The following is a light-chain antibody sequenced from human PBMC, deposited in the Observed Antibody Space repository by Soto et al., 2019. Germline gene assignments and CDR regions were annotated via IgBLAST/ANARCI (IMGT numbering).Light chain of an antibody. V-gene: IGLV2-23*02. CDR2: EVT. Sequence: QSALTQPASVSGSPGQSITISCTGTSSDVGSYNLVSWYQQYPSKAPKLMIYEVTQRPSGVSNRFSGSKSGNTASLTISGLQAEDEADYYCCSYARRSTYVFGTGTKVTVL. J-gene: IGLJ1*01. CDR3: CSYARRSTYV. CDR1: SSDVGSYNL.